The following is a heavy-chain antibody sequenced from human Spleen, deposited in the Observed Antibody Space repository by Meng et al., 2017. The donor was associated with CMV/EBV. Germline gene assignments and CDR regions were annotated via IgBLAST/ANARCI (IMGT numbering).Heavy chain of an antibody. CDR1: GGSIYSSSYY. J-gene: IGHJ4*02. CDR3: ARHLGPTYYDFWSGLRPFDY. D-gene: IGHD3-3*01. V-gene: IGHV4-39*01. Sequence: WGTLRLTWTRSGGSIYSSSYYWGWIRQPPGKGLEWIGSIYYSGSTYYNPSLKSRVTISVDTSKNQFSLKLSSVTAADTAVYYCARHLGPTYYDFWSGLRPFDYWGQGTLVTVSS. CDR2: IYYSGST.